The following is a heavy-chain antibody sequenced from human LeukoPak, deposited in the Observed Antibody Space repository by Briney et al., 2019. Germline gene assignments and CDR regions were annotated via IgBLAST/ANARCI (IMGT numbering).Heavy chain of an antibody. J-gene: IGHJ4*02. D-gene: IGHD1-26*01. CDR3: TRESGAFSPFGF. Sequence: SGTLSLTCAVSGGSILSTNWWSWVRQPPGKGLEWIGEVHLNGATNYNPSVEGRVTMSIDKSKDHLSLEVISVTAADTAMYYCTRESGAFSPFGFWGQGTLVTVSS. CDR1: GGSILSTNW. V-gene: IGHV4-4*02. CDR2: VHLNGAT.